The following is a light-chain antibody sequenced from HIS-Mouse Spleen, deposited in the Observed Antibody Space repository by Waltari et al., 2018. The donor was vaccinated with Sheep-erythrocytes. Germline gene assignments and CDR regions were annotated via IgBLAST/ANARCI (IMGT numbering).Light chain of an antibody. CDR1: ALPKKY. V-gene: IGLV3-10*01. CDR2: EDS. CDR3: YSTDSSGNHRV. J-gene: IGLJ1*01. Sequence: SYELTQPPSVSVSPGQTARITCSGDALPKKYAYWYQQKSGKAPALVIYEDSKRPSGIPERFSGSSSGTMATLTISGAQVEDEADYYCYSTDSSGNHRVFGTGTKVTVL.